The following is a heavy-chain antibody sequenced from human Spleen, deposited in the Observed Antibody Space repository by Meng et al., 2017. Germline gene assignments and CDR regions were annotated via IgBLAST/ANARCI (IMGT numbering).Heavy chain of an antibody. V-gene: IGHV4-4*02. CDR1: GDSISSRDW. Sequence: QVQLQGSGPGLVKPSGTLSLTCAVSGDSISSRDWWSWVRQPPGKGLEWIGEISQGSGRTNYNPSLKSRVTISLDKSKNQFSLNVNSATAADTAVYYCVRNEGYSFGAWGQGTLVTVSS. D-gene: IGHD2-21*01. CDR2: ISQGSGRT. CDR3: VRNEGYSFGA. J-gene: IGHJ5*02.